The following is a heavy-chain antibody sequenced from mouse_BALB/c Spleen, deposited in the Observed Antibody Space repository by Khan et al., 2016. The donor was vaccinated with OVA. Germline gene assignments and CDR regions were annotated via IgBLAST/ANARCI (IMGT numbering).Heavy chain of an antibody. J-gene: IGHJ3*01. CDR1: GFTFSDYG. CDR2: ISSLAYNF. V-gene: IGHV5-15*02. Sequence: EMELVESGGGLVQPGGSRKLSCAASGFTFSDYGMAWVRQAPGKGPEWLSFISSLAYNFYYADTVTGRFTISRENAKNTLYLEMSSLRSEDTAMYDWARGGKGGFAYWGQGTLVTVSA. CDR3: ARGGKGGFAY.